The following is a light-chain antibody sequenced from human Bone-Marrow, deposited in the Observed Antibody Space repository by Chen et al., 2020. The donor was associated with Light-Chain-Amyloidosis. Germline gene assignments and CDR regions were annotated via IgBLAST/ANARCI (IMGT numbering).Light chain of an antibody. CDR1: DLPTKY. CDR3: QSADSSGTYEVR. Sequence: SYELTQPPSVSVSPGQTARITCSGDDLPTKYAYWYQQKPGQAPVLVIPRDTERPSGISERFSGSSSGATATLTISGGQAEDEADYHGQSADSSGTYEVRFGGGTKLTVL. J-gene: IGLJ2*01. V-gene: IGLV3-25*03. CDR2: RDT.